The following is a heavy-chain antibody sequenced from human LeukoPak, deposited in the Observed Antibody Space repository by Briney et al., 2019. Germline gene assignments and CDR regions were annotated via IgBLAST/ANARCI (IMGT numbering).Heavy chain of an antibody. J-gene: IGHJ4*02. CDR3: ARGVLDTAMAFDY. V-gene: IGHV3-64*01. Sequence: GGSLRLSCAASGFTFSSYAMHWVRQAPGKGLEYVSAISSNGGSTYYANSVKGRFTISRDNSKSTLYLQMGSLRAEDMAVYYCARGVLDTAMAFDYWGQGTQVTVSS. CDR1: GFTFSSYA. D-gene: IGHD5-18*01. CDR2: ISSNGGST.